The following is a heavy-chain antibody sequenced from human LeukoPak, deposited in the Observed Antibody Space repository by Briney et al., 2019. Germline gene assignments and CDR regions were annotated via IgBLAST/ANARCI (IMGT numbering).Heavy chain of an antibody. CDR2: IYTSEST. J-gene: IGHJ3*02. D-gene: IGHD2-15*01. V-gene: IGHV4-4*07. Sequence: SETLSLTCTVSGGSLSSYYWSWIRQPAGKGLEWIGRIYTSESTNYNPSLKSRATISVDTSKNQFSLKLTSVTAADTAVYYCARASDSCSGGSCYPDAFDIWGQGTMVTVSS. CDR3: ARASDSCSGGSCYPDAFDI. CDR1: GGSLSSYY.